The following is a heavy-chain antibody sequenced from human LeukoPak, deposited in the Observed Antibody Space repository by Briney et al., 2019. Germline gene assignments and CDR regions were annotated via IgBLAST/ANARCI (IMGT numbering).Heavy chain of an antibody. Sequence: LAGGSLRLSCAASRFTFSTYSMNWVRQAPGRGLEWVSYISSTSTNIYYKDSVKGRFTISRDNAKNSLYLHMTSLRAEDTAVYYCVRNDGDDAFDIWGQGTMVTVSS. CDR3: VRNDGDDAFDI. CDR2: ISSTSTNI. D-gene: IGHD4-17*01. J-gene: IGHJ3*02. V-gene: IGHV3-48*01. CDR1: RFTFSTYS.